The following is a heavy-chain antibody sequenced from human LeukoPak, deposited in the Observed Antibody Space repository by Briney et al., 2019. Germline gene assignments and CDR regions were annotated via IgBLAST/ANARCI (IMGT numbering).Heavy chain of an antibody. CDR2: ISGSGGST. J-gene: IGHJ4*02. CDR1: GFTFSIYA. CDR3: AKDYFYCSSTSCYAGYFDY. Sequence: GGSLRLSCAASGFTFSIYAMSWVRQAPGKGLEWVSGISGSGGSTYYADSVKGRFTISRDNSKNTLYLQMNSLRAEDTAVYYCAKDYFYCSSTSCYAGYFDYWGQGTLVTVSS. D-gene: IGHD2-2*01. V-gene: IGHV3-23*01.